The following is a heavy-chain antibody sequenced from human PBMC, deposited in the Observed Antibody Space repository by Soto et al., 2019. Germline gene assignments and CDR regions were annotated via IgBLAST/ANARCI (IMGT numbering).Heavy chain of an antibody. V-gene: IGHV4-61*08. J-gene: IGHJ4*02. CDR2: IYYSGST. Sequence: SETLSLTYTVSGGSISSGGYYWSWIRQHPGKGLEWIGYIYYSGSTNYNPSLKSRVTISVDTSKNQFSLKLSSVTAADTAVYYCASQVTTADPYYFDYWGQGTLVTVSS. D-gene: IGHD4-17*01. CDR1: GGSISSGGYY. CDR3: ASQVTTADPYYFDY.